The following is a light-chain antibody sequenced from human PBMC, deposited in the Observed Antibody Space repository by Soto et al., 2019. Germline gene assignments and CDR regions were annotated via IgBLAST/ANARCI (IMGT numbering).Light chain of an antibody. V-gene: IGLV2-14*01. Sequence: QSALTQPASVSGSPGQSITISCTGTGSDVGGYDYVSWYQHHPGKAPKVMIYAVTNRPSGVSNRFSGSKSGNTASLTISGLLAEDEADYYCSSYTSSSTYVFGTGTKVTVL. J-gene: IGLJ1*01. CDR1: GSDVGGYDY. CDR2: AVT. CDR3: SSYTSSSTYV.